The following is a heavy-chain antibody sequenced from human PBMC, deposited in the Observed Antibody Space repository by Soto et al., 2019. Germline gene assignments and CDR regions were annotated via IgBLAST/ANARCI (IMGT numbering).Heavy chain of an antibody. CDR3: AKVVAEWELPLRFDP. CDR2: ISYDGSNK. D-gene: IGHD1-26*01. CDR1: GFTFSSYG. V-gene: IGHV3-30*18. J-gene: IGHJ5*02. Sequence: PGGSLRLSCAASGFTFSSYGMHWVRQAPGKGLEWVAVISYDGSNKYYADSVKGRFTISRDNSKNTLYLQMNSLRAEDTAVYYCAKVVAEWELPLRFDPWGQGTLVTVYS.